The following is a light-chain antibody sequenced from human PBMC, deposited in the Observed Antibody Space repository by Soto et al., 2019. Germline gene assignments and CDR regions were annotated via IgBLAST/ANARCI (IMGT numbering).Light chain of an antibody. Sequence: DSVRTQSPLSLPVTPGEPASSSCRSSQSLLHSNGYNYLDWYLQKPGQSPQLLIYLGSNRASGVPDRFSGSGSGTDFTLKISRVEAEDVGVYYCMQPLQSWTFGQGTKVDI. J-gene: IGKJ1*01. CDR2: LGS. V-gene: IGKV2-28*01. CDR3: MQPLQSWT. CDR1: QSLLHSNGYNY.